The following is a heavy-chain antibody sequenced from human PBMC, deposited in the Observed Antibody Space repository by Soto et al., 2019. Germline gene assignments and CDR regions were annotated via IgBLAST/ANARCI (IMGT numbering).Heavy chain of an antibody. CDR1: GFTFSNCG. Sequence: QVQLVESGGGVVQPGRSLRLSCAASGFTFSNCGMHWVRQAPGKGLEWVAVISYDGSNKYYADSVKGRFTFSRDNSKNTMYLQMNSLRAEDTAVYYCAKGQDRYFSDPVAFDIWGQGTMVTVSS. CDR2: ISYDGSNK. D-gene: IGHD3-22*01. CDR3: AKGQDRYFSDPVAFDI. J-gene: IGHJ3*02. V-gene: IGHV3-30*18.